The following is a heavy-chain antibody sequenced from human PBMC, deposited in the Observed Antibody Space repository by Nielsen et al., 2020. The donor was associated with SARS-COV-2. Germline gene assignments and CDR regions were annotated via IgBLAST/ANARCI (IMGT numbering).Heavy chain of an antibody. CDR2: TSYDGRDK. CDR1: EISFRSYG. V-gene: IGHV3-30*03. CDR3: ARQATIYMNEVSGMDV. D-gene: IGHD3-9*01. Sequence: GESLKISCVASEISFRSYGVHWVRQAPGKGLDWVAFTSYDGRDKFYADSVRGRFIVSRDNFRNTLPLHMDSLRTEDTAVYFCARQATIYMNEVSGMDVWGQGTTVTVSS. J-gene: IGHJ6*02.